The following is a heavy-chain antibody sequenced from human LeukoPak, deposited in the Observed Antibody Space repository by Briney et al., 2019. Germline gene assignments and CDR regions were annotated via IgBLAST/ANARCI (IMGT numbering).Heavy chain of an antibody. CDR3: ARHFEYSSSSFDY. CDR2: INHSGST. Sequence: SETLSLTCAVYGGSFSGYYWSWIRQPPGKGLEWIGEINHSGSTNYNPSLKSRVTISVDTSKNQFSLKLSSVTAADTAVYYCARHFEYSSSSFDYWGQGTLVTVSS. J-gene: IGHJ4*02. V-gene: IGHV4-34*01. CDR1: GGSFSGYY. D-gene: IGHD6-6*01.